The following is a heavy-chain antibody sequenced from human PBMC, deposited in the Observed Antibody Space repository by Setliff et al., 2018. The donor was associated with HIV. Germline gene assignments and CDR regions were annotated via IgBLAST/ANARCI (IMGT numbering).Heavy chain of an antibody. CDR1: GFTFDSYS. CDR2: ISGLGGGTI. J-gene: IGHJ6*03. D-gene: IGHD2-15*01. V-gene: IGHV3-48*01. CDR3: ARAGVVEGYYYYYYMDV. Sequence: PGGSLRLSCATSGFTFDSYSIIWVRQAPGKGLEWVSYISGLGGGTIYYADSVRGRFTISRDDAEKSVYLQMNSLRAEDTAFYYCARAGVVEGYYYYYYMDVWGKGTTVTVSS.